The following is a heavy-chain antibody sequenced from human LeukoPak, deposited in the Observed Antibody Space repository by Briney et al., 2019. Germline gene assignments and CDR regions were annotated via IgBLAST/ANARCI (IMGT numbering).Heavy chain of an antibody. CDR2: ISSSSSYI. Sequence: GGSLRLSCAASGFTFSSYSMNWVRQAPGKGLEWISSISSSSSYIYYADSVKGRFTISRDNARNSLYLQMNSLRAEDTAVYYCARDLMVRGRFGFDPWGQGTLVTVSS. D-gene: IGHD3-10*01. V-gene: IGHV3-21*01. CDR1: GFTFSSYS. J-gene: IGHJ5*02. CDR3: ARDLMVRGRFGFDP.